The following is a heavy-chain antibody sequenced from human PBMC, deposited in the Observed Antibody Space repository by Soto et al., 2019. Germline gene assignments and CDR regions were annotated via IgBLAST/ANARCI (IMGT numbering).Heavy chain of an antibody. CDR1: GGSISSGGYY. V-gene: IGHV4-31*03. J-gene: IGHJ6*02. CDR2: IYYSGST. CDR3: ARDRRWENYSYGMDV. D-gene: IGHD1-26*01. Sequence: QVQLQESGPGLVKPSQTLSLTCTVSGGSISSGGYYWSWIRQHPGKGLEWIGYIYYSGSTYYNPSLKGRLTIAVDPSMTQFSLKLSSVTAADTAVYYCARDRRWENYSYGMDVWGQGTTVTVSS.